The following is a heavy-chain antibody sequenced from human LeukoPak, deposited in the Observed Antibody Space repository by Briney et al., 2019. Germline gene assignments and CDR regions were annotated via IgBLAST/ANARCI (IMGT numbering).Heavy chain of an antibody. V-gene: IGHV3-11*04. CDR1: GFTVSSNY. Sequence: GGSLRLSCAASGFTVSSNYMSWIRQAPGKGLEWVSYISSSGSTIYYADPVKGRFTISRDNAKNSLYLQMNSLRAEDTAVYYCARDRGGYYYDSSGYEEGIWFDPWGQGTLVTVSS. CDR3: ARDRGGYYYDSSGYEEGIWFDP. D-gene: IGHD3-22*01. J-gene: IGHJ5*02. CDR2: ISSSGSTI.